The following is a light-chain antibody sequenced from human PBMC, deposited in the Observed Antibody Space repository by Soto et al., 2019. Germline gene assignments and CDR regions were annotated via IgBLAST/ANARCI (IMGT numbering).Light chain of an antibody. CDR1: SSDVGGYNY. CDR2: DVS. CDR3: CSYAGSYTYV. V-gene: IGLV2-11*01. J-gene: IGLJ1*01. Sequence: QSALTQPRSVSGSPGQSVTISCTGTSSDVGGYNYVSWYQQHPGKAPKLMIYDVSKRPSGVPDRFSGSKSGNTASLTISGVQAEAEADYYCCSYAGSYTYVFGNGTKLTV.